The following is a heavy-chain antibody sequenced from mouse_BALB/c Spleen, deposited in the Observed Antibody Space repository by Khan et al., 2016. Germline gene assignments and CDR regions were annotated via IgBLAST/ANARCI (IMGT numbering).Heavy chain of an antibody. J-gene: IGHJ3*01. CDR1: GFNIKDTY. CDR2: IDPANGNT. V-gene: IGHV14-3*02. Sequence: VQLQQSGAELVKPGASVKLSCTASGFNIKDTYMHWVKQRPEQGLEWIGRIDPANGNTKYDPKFQGKAPITADTSSNTAYLQRSSLTSEDTAVYYCARSPYDYDVGLAYWGQGTLVTVSA. CDR3: ARSPYDYDVGLAY. D-gene: IGHD2-4*01.